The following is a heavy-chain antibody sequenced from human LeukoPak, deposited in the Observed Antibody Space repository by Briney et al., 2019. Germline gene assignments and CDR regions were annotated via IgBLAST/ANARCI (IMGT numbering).Heavy chain of an antibody. V-gene: IGHV3-33*01. D-gene: IGHD3-16*01. CDR3: ARSNNGGWGYCDY. CDR2: IWYDGSNK. Sequence: QPGRSLRLSCAASGFSFSNYGMHWVRQAPGKGLERVAVIWYDGSNKYYADSVKGRFTIPRDNSKNTLYVQMSSLRAEDTAVYYCARSNNGGWGYCDYWGQGSLVTVSS. J-gene: IGHJ4*02. CDR1: GFSFSNYG.